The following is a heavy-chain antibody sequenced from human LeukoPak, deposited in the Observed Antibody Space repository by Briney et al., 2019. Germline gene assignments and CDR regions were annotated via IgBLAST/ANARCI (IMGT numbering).Heavy chain of an antibody. CDR3: AKAVSDSYFAF. V-gene: IGHV3-23*01. CDR1: GFSFCTWA. J-gene: IGHJ4*02. CDR2: VSGGGEGA. Sequence: GRSLSLSCALSGFSFCTWAMNGVRQATGKGREWVSSVSGGGEGALYADSVKGGFTITRDNSNNTLFLQMTRMRAEDTALYFCAKAVSDSYFAFWGQGTLVTVAA. D-gene: IGHD6-19*01.